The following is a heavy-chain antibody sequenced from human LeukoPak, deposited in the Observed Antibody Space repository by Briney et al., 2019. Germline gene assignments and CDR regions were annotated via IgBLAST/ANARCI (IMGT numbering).Heavy chain of an antibody. CDR1: GFTFDDYA. J-gene: IGHJ6*03. CDR3: AKDGYGSGSYYPYYYYYMDV. Sequence: GGSLRLSCAASGFTFDDYAMHWVRHAPGKGLEWVSLISWDGGSTYYADSVKGRFTISRDNSKNSLYLQMNSLRAEDTALYYCAKDGYGSGSYYPYYYYYMDVWGKGTTVTVSS. V-gene: IGHV3-43D*03. D-gene: IGHD3-10*01. CDR2: ISWDGGST.